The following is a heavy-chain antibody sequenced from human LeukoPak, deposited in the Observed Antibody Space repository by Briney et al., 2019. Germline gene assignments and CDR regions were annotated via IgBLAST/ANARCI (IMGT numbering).Heavy chain of an antibody. CDR2: ISAYNGNT. V-gene: IGHV1-18*01. Sequence: WASVKVSCKASGYTFTSYGIAWVRQAPGQGLEWMGWISAYNGNTNYAQRLQGRVTVTTDTSTSTAYMELRSLSSDDTAVYYCARGLPYYYDSSGYSAAYYFDDWGQGTLVIVSS. D-gene: IGHD3-22*01. J-gene: IGHJ4*02. CDR3: ARGLPYYYDSSGYSAAYYFDD. CDR1: GYTFTSYG.